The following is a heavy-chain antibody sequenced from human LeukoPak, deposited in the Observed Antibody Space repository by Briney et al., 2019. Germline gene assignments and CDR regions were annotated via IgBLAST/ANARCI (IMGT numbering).Heavy chain of an antibody. Sequence: GGSLRLSCAASGFSFSSYGMHWVRQAPGKGLEWVAFIRYDGSNKYYTDSVKGRITISRDNSKNTLYLQMNSLRAEDTAVYYCAKHPSGYYYDHFDYWGQGTLVTVSS. V-gene: IGHV3-30*02. D-gene: IGHD3-22*01. CDR3: AKHPSGYYYDHFDY. CDR2: IRYDGSNK. J-gene: IGHJ4*02. CDR1: GFSFSSYG.